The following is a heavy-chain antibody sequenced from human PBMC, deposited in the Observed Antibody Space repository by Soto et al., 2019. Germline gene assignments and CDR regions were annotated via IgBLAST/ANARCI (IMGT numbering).Heavy chain of an antibody. J-gene: IGHJ6*02. D-gene: IGHD2-15*01. V-gene: IGHV1-69*01. CDR1: GGTFSSYA. CDR3: ASDLHHLVVVVAATRYYYGMDV. CDR2: IIPIFGTA. Sequence: QVQLVQSGAEVKKPGSSVKVSCKASGGTFSSYAISWVRQAPGQGLEWMGVIIPIFGTANYAQKFQGRVTITADESTSTAYMELSSLISADKAVYYCASDLHHLVVVVAATRYYYGMDVWGQVTTVTVSS.